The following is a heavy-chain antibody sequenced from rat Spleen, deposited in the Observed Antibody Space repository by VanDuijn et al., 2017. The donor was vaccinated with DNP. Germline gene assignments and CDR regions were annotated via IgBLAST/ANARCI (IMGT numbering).Heavy chain of an antibody. J-gene: IGHJ3*01. CDR3: ATHTFTPGITTPFAY. V-gene: IGHV5S10*01. CDR2: IIYDGSRT. D-gene: IGHD1-4*01. CDR1: GFTFNYYW. Sequence: EVQLVESGGDLVQPGRSLKLSCVASGFTFNYYWMTWIRQAPKKGLEWVATIIYDGSRTYYRDSVKGRFTISRDTARSTLYLQMDSLRSEDTATYYCATHTFTPGITTPFAYWGQGTLVTVSS.